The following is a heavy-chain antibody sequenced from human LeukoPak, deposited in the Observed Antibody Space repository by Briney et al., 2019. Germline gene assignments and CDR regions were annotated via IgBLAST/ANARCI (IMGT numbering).Heavy chain of an antibody. J-gene: IGHJ4*02. CDR3: AKALGNGDYWVDY. D-gene: IGHD4-17*01. CDR2: IKQDGSEK. Sequence: GGSLRLSCAASGFTFSSYWMSWVRQAPGKGLEWVANIKQDGSEKYYVDSVKGRFTISRDNSKNTLYLQMNSLRAEDTAVYYCAKALGNGDYWVDYWGQGTLVTVSS. CDR1: GFTFSSYW. V-gene: IGHV3-7*03.